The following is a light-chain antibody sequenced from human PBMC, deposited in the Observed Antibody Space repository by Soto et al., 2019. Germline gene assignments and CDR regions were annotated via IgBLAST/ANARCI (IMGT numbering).Light chain of an antibody. CDR2: EVS. Sequence: QSVLTQPASVTGSLGQSITISCTGTSSDVGGYNYVSWYQQHPGKAPKLMIYEVSNRPSGVSNRFSGSKSGNTASLTISGLQAEDDADYYCSSYTSSSTPYVFGTGTKLTVL. J-gene: IGLJ1*01. V-gene: IGLV2-14*01. CDR3: SSYTSSSTPYV. CDR1: SSDVGGYNY.